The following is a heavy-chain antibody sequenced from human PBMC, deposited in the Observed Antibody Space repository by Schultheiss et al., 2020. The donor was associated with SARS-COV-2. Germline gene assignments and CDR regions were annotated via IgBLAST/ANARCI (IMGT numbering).Heavy chain of an antibody. CDR3: AREWPFVPGTIRVGGMDV. D-gene: IGHD1-7*01. CDR1: GFTFSSYS. J-gene: IGHJ6*02. V-gene: IGHV3-48*01. CDR2: ISSSSSTI. Sequence: GGSLRLSCAASGFTFSSYSMNWVRQAPGKGLEWVSYISSSSSTIYYADSVKGRFTISRDNSKNTLYLQMNSLRAEDTAVYYCAREWPFVPGTIRVGGMDVWGQGTTVTVSS.